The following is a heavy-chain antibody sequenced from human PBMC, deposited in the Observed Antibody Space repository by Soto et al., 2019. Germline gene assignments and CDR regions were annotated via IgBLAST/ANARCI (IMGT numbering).Heavy chain of an antibody. CDR2: IIPIFATP. CDR1: GGTFSNYA. V-gene: IGHV1-69*06. J-gene: IGHJ6*02. CDR3: ARRAVAPAPIGYCHYHMDV. D-gene: IGHD2-2*02. Sequence: QVQLVQSEAEVRKPGSSVKVSCKASGGTFSNYAISWVRQAPGQGLEWMGGIIPIFATPYYAQKFQGRVTVTADKSTSTAYMELSSLTSEDTAVYYCARRAVAPAPIGYCHYHMDVWGQGTTVTVSS.